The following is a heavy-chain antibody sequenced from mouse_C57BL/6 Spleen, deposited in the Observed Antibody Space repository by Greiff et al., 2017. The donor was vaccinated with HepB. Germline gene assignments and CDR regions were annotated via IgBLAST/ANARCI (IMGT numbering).Heavy chain of an antibody. V-gene: IGHV1-82*01. Sequence: QVQLKESGPELVKPGASVKISCKASGYAFSSSWMNWVKQRPGKGLEWIGRIYPGDGDTNYNGKFKGKATLTADKSSSTAYMQLSSLTSEDSAVYFCARSVYYYGSRFDYWGQGTTLTVSS. CDR3: ARSVYYYGSRFDY. CDR1: GYAFSSSW. J-gene: IGHJ2*01. D-gene: IGHD1-1*01. CDR2: IYPGDGDT.